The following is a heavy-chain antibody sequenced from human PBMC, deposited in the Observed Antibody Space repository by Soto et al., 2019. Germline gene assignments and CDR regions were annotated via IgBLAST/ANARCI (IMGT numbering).Heavy chain of an antibody. J-gene: IGHJ4*02. CDR1: GFTFSSYA. CDR3: ARGSSGYSYVQFDY. D-gene: IGHD5-18*01. V-gene: IGHV3-23*01. Sequence: PGGSLRLSCAASGFTFSSYATSWVRQAPGKGLEWVSGISGSGGSTHYADSVKGRFTISRDNSKNTLYLQMNNLRAEDTAVYYCARGSSGYSYVQFDYGGQGTLVTVSS. CDR2: ISGSGGST.